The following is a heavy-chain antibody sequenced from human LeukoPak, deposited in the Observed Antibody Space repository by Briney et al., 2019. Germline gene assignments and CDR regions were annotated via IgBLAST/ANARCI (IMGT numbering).Heavy chain of an antibody. D-gene: IGHD3-10*01. Sequence: PSETLSLTCTVSGGSMSTYYWSWIRQPPGKGLEWIGYIYYSGSTNYYPSLKSRVSMSADTSKNQFSLKLSSVTAADTAVYYCGRTEYYFDYWGQGTLVTVSS. CDR3: GRTEYYFDY. J-gene: IGHJ4*02. CDR1: GGSMSTYY. CDR2: IYYSGST. V-gene: IGHV4-59*01.